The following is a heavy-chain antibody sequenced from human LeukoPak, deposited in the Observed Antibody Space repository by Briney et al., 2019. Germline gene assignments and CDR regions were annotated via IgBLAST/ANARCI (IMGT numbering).Heavy chain of an antibody. Sequence: XAXXGFXXXSYSMNWVRQAPGKGLEWVSSISSCSSYIYYADSVKGRFTISRDNAKNSLYLQMNSLRAEGTAVYYCARDGMVRGVFGRWGQGTLVTVSS. D-gene: IGHD3-10*01. CDR1: GFXXXSYS. CDR3: ARDGMVRGVFGR. CDR2: ISSCSSYI. J-gene: IGHJ4*02. V-gene: IGHV3-21*01.